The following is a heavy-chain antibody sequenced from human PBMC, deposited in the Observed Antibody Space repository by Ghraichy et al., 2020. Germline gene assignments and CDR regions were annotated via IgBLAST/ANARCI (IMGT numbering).Heavy chain of an antibody. D-gene: IGHD2-2*01. J-gene: IGHJ6*02. V-gene: IGHV4-30-4*08. CDR1: GDSISGDSFAYY. CDR3: GRICSATTCFVLGADGMDV. Sequence: SQTLSLTCSVSGDSISGDSFAYYWTWIRRRPGKGLEWIGYVYSNGGANYNPSLRSRVRISVDTSRNQFSLNLASMTAADAAVYYCGRICSATTCFVLGADGMDVWGQGISVTVSS. CDR2: VYSNGGA.